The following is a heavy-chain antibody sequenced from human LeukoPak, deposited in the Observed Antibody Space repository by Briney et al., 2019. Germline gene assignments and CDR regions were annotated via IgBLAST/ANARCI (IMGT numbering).Heavy chain of an antibody. CDR2: IYTSGST. J-gene: IGHJ6*03. Sequence: SETLSLTCTVSGGSISSYYWSWIRQPPGKGLEWIGYIYTSGSTNYNPSLKSRVTISVDTSKNQFSLKLSSVTAADTAVYYCARRFGYCSGGSCYLGHYYYMDVWGKGTTVTVSS. D-gene: IGHD2-15*01. CDR3: ARRFGYCSGGSCYLGHYYYMDV. V-gene: IGHV4-4*09. CDR1: GGSISSYY.